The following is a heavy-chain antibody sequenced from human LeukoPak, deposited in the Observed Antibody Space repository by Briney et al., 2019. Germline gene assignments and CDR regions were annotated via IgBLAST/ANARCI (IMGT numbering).Heavy chain of an antibody. V-gene: IGHV3-30*02. D-gene: IGHD6-6*01. J-gene: IGHJ4*02. Sequence: GGSLRLSCAASGFTFSSYGMHWVRQAPGKGLEWVAFIRYDGSNKYYADSVKGRFTISRDNSKNTLYLQMNSLRAEDTAVYYCAGDGSSVGYFDYWGQGTLVTVSS. CDR1: GFTFSSYG. CDR2: IRYDGSNK. CDR3: AGDGSSVGYFDY.